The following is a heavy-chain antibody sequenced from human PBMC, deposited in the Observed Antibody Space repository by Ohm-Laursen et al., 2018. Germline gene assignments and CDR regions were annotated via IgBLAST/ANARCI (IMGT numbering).Heavy chain of an antibody. Sequence: LRLSCTASGFTFSSYGMHWVRQAPGKGLEWVAVIWYDGSNKYYADSVKGRFTISRDNSKNTLYLQMNSLRAEDTAVYYCARVAGLDGMDVWGQGTTVTVSS. CDR3: ARVAGLDGMDV. D-gene: IGHD3/OR15-3a*01. J-gene: IGHJ6*02. CDR1: GFTFSSYG. V-gene: IGHV3-33*01. CDR2: IWYDGSNK.